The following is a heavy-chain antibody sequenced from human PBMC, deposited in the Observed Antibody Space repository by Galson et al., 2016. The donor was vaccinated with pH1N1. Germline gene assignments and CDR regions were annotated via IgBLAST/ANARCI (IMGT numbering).Heavy chain of an antibody. CDR2: IYLGGSLI. V-gene: IGHV5-51*01. CDR3: ARQNDYGDYRGDAFDI. Sequence: QSGAEVKKPGESLKISCKGSGYRFPSSWIGWVRQMPGKGLEWMGIIYLGGSLIRYRPSFQGQVTISAHKSVNIVYPEWVRLKATATAMYYCARQNDYGDYRGDAFDIWGQGTMVTVSS. D-gene: IGHD4-17*01. CDR1: GYRFPSSW. J-gene: IGHJ3*02.